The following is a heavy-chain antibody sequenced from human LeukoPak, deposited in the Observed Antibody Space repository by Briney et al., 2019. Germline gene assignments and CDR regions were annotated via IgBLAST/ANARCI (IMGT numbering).Heavy chain of an antibody. CDR3: ANFDGSSQAFHL. Sequence: GGSLRLSCAASGFTFSNFGMHWVRQAPGKGLEWVAAVLYDGSKKFYADSVKGRFSIYRDNSNYTLFVQMHSLRPDDTAVYYCANFDGSSQAFHLWGQGTMVTVSS. D-gene: IGHD6-13*01. J-gene: IGHJ3*01. V-gene: IGHV3-30*18. CDR2: VLYDGSKK. CDR1: GFTFSNFG.